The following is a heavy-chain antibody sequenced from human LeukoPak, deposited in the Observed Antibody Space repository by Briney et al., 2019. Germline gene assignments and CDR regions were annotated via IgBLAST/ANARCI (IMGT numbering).Heavy chain of an antibody. CDR3: VRGVSIAARREYNLFVP. CDR2: INPNSGGT. V-gene: IGHV1-2*06. J-gene: IGHJ5*02. CDR1: GYTFTGYY. D-gene: IGHD6-6*01. Sequence: ASVKVSCKASGYTFTGYYMHWVRQAPGQGLEWMGRINPNSGGTNYAQKFQGRVTMTTDTSISTAYMELSRLRSDDTTVYYCVRGVSIAARREYNLFVPCSQGTLVTVSS.